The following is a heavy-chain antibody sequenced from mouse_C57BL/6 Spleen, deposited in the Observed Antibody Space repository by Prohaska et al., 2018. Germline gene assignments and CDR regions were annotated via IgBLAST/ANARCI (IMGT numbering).Heavy chain of an antibody. V-gene: IGHV1-26*01. Sequence: HGKSLEWLGDINPNNGGTSYNQKFKGKATLTVDKSSSTAYMELRSLTSEDSAVYYCARDSNYPFAYWGQGTLVTVSA. D-gene: IGHD2-5*01. CDR3: ARDSNYPFAY. J-gene: IGHJ3*01. CDR2: INPNNGGT.